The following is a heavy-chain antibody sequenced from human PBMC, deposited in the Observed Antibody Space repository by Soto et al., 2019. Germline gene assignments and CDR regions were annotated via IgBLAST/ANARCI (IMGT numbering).Heavy chain of an antibody. CDR2: ISAYNGNT. CDR1: GYTFTSYG. V-gene: IGHV1-18*01. J-gene: IGHJ5*02. Sequence: QVQLVQSGAEVKKPGASVKVSCKASGYTFTSYGISWVRQAPGQGLEWMGWISAYNGNTNYAQKLQGRVTMTTDTSTSTAYMERRSLRSDDTAVYYRARGDPNTVAGNNWFDPWGQGTLVTVSS. D-gene: IGHD6-19*01. CDR3: ARGDPNTVAGNNWFDP.